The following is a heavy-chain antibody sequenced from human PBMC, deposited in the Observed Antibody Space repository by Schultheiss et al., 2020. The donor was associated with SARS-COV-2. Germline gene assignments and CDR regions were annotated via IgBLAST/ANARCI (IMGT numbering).Heavy chain of an antibody. CDR3: ARAAAYVGGWFDP. V-gene: IGHV4-30-2*01. CDR2: IYHSGST. J-gene: IGHJ5*02. Sequence: SETLSLTCAVSGGSISSGGYSWSWIRQPPGKGLEWIGYIYHSGSTYYNPSLKSRVTISVDRSKNQFSLKLSSVTAADTAVYYCARAAAYVGGWFDPWGQGTLVTVSS. CDR1: GGSISSGGYS. D-gene: IGHD6-13*01.